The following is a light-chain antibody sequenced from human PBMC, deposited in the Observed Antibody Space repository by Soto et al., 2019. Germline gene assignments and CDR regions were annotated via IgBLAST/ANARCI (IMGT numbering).Light chain of an antibody. Sequence: EIVFTQSPATLSLSPGERATLSCRASQSVSSYLAWYQQKPGQALRLLIYDASNRATGIPARFSGRGSGTDFTLTISXLEPEDFAVYYCQQRSNLITFGQGTRLEIK. CDR2: DAS. CDR1: QSVSSY. V-gene: IGKV3-11*01. CDR3: QQRSNLIT. J-gene: IGKJ5*01.